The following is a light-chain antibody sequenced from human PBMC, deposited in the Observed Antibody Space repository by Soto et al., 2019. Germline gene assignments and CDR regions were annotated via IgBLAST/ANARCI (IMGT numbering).Light chain of an antibody. CDR2: DVS. CDR3: QQRSNRPRFT. V-gene: IGKV3-11*01. CDR1: QSVDNY. J-gene: IGKJ3*01. Sequence: EIVLTQSPATLSLSPGERATLSCRASQSVDNYLAWYQQKPGQAPRLLIYDVSNRATDTPARFSGSGSGTDFTLGISSLEPEDFAVYYCQQRSNRPRFTFGPGTKVDIK.